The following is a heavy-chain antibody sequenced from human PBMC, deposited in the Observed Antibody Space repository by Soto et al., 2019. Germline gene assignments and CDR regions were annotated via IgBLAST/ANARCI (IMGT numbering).Heavy chain of an antibody. CDR3: ARVLGYCSGGSCYRVNWFDP. V-gene: IGHV1-2*02. CDR1: GYTFTGYY. Sequence: PSVKVSCKASGYTFTGYYMHWVRQAPGQGLEWMGWINPNSGGTNYAQKFQGRVTMTRDTSISTAYMELSRLRSDDTAVYYCARVLGYCSGGSCYRVNWFDPWGQGTLVTVSS. D-gene: IGHD2-15*01. CDR2: INPNSGGT. J-gene: IGHJ5*02.